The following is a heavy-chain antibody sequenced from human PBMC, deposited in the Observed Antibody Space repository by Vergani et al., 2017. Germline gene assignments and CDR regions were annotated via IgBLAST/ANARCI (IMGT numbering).Heavy chain of an antibody. V-gene: IGHV1-46*03. CDR2: INPSGGST. CDR1: GYTFTSYY. D-gene: IGHD1-14*01. Sequence: QVQLVQSGAEVKKPGASVKVSCKASGYTFTSYYIHWVRQAPGQGLEWMGIINPSGGSTTYAQQFQGRLTMTRDTSTSTVYMDLSNLRSEDTAVYYCAIPHGDILPPDPRRLDYWGQGTLVTVSS. J-gene: IGHJ4*02. CDR3: AIPHGDILPPDPRRLDY.